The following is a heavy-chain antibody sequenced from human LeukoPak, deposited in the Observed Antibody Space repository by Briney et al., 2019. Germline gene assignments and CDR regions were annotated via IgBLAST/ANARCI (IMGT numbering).Heavy chain of an antibody. Sequence: PSETLSLTCTVSGGSISSYYWSWIRQPAGKGLEWIGRIYTSGSTNYNPSLKSRVTMSVDTSQNQFSLKLSSVTAADTAVYYCARSPLYGDKNLIDYWGQGTLVTVSS. D-gene: IGHD4-17*01. V-gene: IGHV4-4*07. CDR2: IYTSGST. CDR1: GGSISSYY. CDR3: ARSPLYGDKNLIDY. J-gene: IGHJ4*02.